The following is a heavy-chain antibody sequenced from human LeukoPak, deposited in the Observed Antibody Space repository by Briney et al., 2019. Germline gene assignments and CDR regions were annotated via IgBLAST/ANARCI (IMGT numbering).Heavy chain of an antibody. CDR3: ARVHYYGSGSYYPSAFDI. CDR1: GFTFSSYW. J-gene: IGHJ3*02. Sequence: GGSLRLSCAASGFTFSSYWMSWVRQAPGKGLEWVANIKQDGSEKYYVDSVKGRFTISRDNGKNSLYLQMNSLRAEDTAVYYCARVHYYGSGSYYPSAFDIWGQGTMVTVSS. D-gene: IGHD3-10*01. CDR2: IKQDGSEK. V-gene: IGHV3-7*01.